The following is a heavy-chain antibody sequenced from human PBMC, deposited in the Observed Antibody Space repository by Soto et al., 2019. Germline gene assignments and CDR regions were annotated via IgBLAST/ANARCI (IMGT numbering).Heavy chain of an antibody. CDR1: GFTFDDYA. J-gene: IGHJ3*02. D-gene: IGHD6-13*01. CDR3: AKDRSSSWPGDAFDI. CDR2: ISWNSGSI. V-gene: IGHV3-9*01. Sequence: GGSLRLSCAASGFTFDDYAIHWVRQAPGKGLEWVSGISWNSGSIGYADSVKGRFTISRDNAKNSLYLQMNSLRAEDTALYYCAKDRSSSWPGDAFDIWGQGTMVTVSS.